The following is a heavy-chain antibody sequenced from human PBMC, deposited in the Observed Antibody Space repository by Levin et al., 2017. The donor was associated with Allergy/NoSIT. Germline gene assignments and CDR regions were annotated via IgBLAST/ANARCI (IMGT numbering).Heavy chain of an antibody. J-gene: IGHJ4*02. CDR3: ARSFRYCSGGSCYPIPDY. Sequence: LSLPFPASGGFINNYYWNWIRQPPGPFLSFLFSLSSFFLPPSHPSLKSRVIISVDTSKNQVSLKLSSVTAADTAVYYCARSFRYCSGGSCYPIPDYWGQGTLVTVSS. CDR2: LSSFFLP. V-gene: IGHV4-59*08. CDR1: GGFINNYY. D-gene: IGHD2-15*01.